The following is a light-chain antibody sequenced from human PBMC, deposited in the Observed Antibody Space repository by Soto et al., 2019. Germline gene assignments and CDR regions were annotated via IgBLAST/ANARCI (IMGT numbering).Light chain of an antibody. Sequence: EIVMTQSPATXXVSPGETATXXXXASQSVGSAVAWYQHKPGQAPRLLIVGASIRATGVPGRFSGGGSGTEFTLTISSLQSEDFAVYYCQQYKNWPPLTFGGGTTVEIK. CDR2: GAS. V-gene: IGKV3-15*01. CDR1: QSVGSA. J-gene: IGKJ4*01. CDR3: QQYKNWPPLT.